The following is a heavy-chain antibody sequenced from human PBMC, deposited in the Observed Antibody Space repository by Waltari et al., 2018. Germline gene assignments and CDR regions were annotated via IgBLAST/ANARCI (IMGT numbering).Heavy chain of an antibody. D-gene: IGHD6-13*01. Sequence: QVQLQQWGAGLLKPSETLSLTCAVYGGSFSGYYWSWLRQPPGKGLEWIGEINHSGSTNYNPSLKSRVTISVDTSKNQFSLKLSSVTAADTAVYYCARGGSGYSSSWNRNYDAFDIWGQGTMVTVSS. J-gene: IGHJ3*02. V-gene: IGHV4-34*01. CDR3: ARGGSGYSSSWNRNYDAFDI. CDR1: GGSFSGYY. CDR2: INHSGST.